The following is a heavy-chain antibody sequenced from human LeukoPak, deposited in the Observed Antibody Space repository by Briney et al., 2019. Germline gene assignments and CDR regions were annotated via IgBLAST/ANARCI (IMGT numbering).Heavy chain of an antibody. Sequence: GGSLRLSCVGSGFSISHHWINWVRQAPGTGLEWVANIRGDGNDLYYADSVKDRFTISRDNLKNSVFLQMNSLRVEDTAVYYCAREDAVSSPGFDSWGQGTLVTVSS. J-gene: IGHJ5*01. D-gene: IGHD2-8*01. V-gene: IGHV3-7*01. CDR2: IRGDGNDL. CDR1: GFSISHHW. CDR3: AREDAVSSPGFDS.